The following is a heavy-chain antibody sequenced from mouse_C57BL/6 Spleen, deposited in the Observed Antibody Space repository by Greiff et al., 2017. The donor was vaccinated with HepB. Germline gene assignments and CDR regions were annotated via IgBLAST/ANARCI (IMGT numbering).Heavy chain of an antibody. J-gene: IGHJ1*03. D-gene: IGHD1-1*01. Sequence: VQLQQSGPVLVKPGASVKMSCKASGYTFTDYYMNWVKQSHGKSLEWIGVINPYNGGTSYNQKFKGKATLTVDKSSSTAYMELNSLTSEDSAVYYCARNPDYYGRGGYFDVWGTGTTVTVSS. CDR2: INPYNGGT. CDR3: ARNPDYYGRGGYFDV. V-gene: IGHV1-19*01. CDR1: GYTFTDYY.